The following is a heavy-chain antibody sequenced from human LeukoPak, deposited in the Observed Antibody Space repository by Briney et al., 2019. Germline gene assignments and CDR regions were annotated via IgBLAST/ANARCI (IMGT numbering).Heavy chain of an antibody. CDR3: TIVGATTLGDY. J-gene: IGHJ4*02. V-gene: IGHV3-15*01. CDR2: IKSKTDGGTT. Sequence: GGSLRLSCAASGFTFSSYGMSWVRQAPGKGLEWVGRIKSKTDGGTTDYAAPVKGRFTISRDDSKNTLYLQMNSLKTEDTAVYYCTIVGATTLGDYWGQGTLVTVSS. CDR1: GFTFSSYG. D-gene: IGHD1-26*01.